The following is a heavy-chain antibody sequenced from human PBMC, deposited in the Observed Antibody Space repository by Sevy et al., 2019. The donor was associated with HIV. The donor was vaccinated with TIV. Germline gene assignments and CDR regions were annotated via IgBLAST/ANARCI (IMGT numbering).Heavy chain of an antibody. Sequence: GGSLRLSCAASEITFSNYAMSWVRLAPGKGLEWVSSISGSGGETYYADSGKGRFTISRDKSKNTLYLQMNSLRAEDMAVYYCVKDLILVVGEALDIWGQGTMVTVSS. CDR3: VKDLILVVGEALDI. V-gene: IGHV3-23*01. J-gene: IGHJ3*02. D-gene: IGHD3-16*01. CDR1: EITFSNYA. CDR2: ISGSGGET.